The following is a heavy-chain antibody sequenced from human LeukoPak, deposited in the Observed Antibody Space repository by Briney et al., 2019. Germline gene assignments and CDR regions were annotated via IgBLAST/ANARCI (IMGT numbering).Heavy chain of an antibody. V-gene: IGHV4-39*01. D-gene: IGHD1-26*01. J-gene: IGHJ4*02. Sequence: SETLSLTCTVSGGSISSSSYYWGWIRQPPGKGLEWIGSIYYSGSTYYNPSLKSRVTISVDTSKNQFSLKLSSVTAADTAVYYCARRKNIVGATDYWGQGTLVTVSS. CDR2: IYYSGST. CDR1: GGSISSSSYY. CDR3: ARRKNIVGATDY.